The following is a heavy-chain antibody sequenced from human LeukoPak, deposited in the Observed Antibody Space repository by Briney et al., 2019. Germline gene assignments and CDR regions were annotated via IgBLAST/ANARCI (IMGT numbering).Heavy chain of an antibody. CDR3: ARYGMAAEGIWWFDP. J-gene: IGHJ5*02. CDR1: GGFISSGGYY. V-gene: IGHV4-31*03. Sequence: PSQTLSLTCTVSGGFISSGGYYWSWIRQPPGKRLEWIGEIDHSGSTQYNPSLKSRVTISLDTSKKQFSLKLTSLTAADTAFYYCARYGMAAEGIWWFDPWGQGTLVTVSS. D-gene: IGHD6-13*01. CDR2: IDHSGST.